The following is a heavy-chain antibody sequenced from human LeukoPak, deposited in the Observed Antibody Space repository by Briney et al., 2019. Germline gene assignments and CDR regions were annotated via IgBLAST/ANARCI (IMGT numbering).Heavy chain of an antibody. CDR3: ARSVRQVVSTFDY. J-gene: IGHJ4*02. V-gene: IGHV4-39*01. CDR2: IYYSGST. Sequence: PSETLSLTCAVSGGSISSSIYYWGWIRQPPGKGLEWIGSIYYSGSTYYNPSLKSRVTISVDTSKNQFSLKLSSVTAADTAVYYCARSVRQVVSTFDYWGQETLVTVSS. CDR1: GGSISSSIYY. D-gene: IGHD3-22*01.